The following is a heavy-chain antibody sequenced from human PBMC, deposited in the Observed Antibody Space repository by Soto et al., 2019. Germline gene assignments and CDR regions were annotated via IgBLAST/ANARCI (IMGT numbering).Heavy chain of an antibody. CDR1: GGTFSTSA. V-gene: IGHV1-69*12. D-gene: IGHD5-12*01. CDR2: IMPIFPTP. J-gene: IGHJ6*02. Sequence: QVQLEQSGAEVKKPGSSVKVSCKASGGTFSTSAISWVRQAPGQGLEWMGGIMPIFPTPDYAQKFQGRVTITADESTSTGYMELSGLKSDDTAVYYWARDKDRLQLGGNYYYILDVWGQGTTVTVSS. CDR3: ARDKDRLQLGGNYYYILDV.